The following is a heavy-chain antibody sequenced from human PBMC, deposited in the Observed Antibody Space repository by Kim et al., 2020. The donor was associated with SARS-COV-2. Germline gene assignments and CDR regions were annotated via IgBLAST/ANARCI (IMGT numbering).Heavy chain of an antibody. CDR1: GFTFSSYG. CDR2: ISYDGSNK. V-gene: IGHV3-30*18. CDR3: AKDRLAAGFVDY. J-gene: IGHJ4*02. D-gene: IGHD6-13*01. Sequence: GGSLRLSCAASGFTFSSYGMHWVRQAPGKGLEWVAVISYDGSNKYYADSVKGRFTISRDNSKNTLYLQMNSLRAEYTAVYYCAKDRLAAGFVDYWGQGTLVTVSS.